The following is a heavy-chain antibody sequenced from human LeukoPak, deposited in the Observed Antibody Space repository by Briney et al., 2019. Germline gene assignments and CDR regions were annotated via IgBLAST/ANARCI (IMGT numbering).Heavy chain of an antibody. CDR2: IKQDGSAK. CDR1: GFTFSNYW. CDR3: AGGQGFLIDY. V-gene: IGHV3-7*01. J-gene: IGHJ4*02. D-gene: IGHD3-3*01. Sequence: PGGSLRLSCAASGFTFSNYWMNWVRQAPGKGLEWVANIKQDGSAKYYVDSVKGRLTISRDNAKSLLYLQMNSLRAEDAAVYYCAGGQGFLIDYWGQGTLVTVSS.